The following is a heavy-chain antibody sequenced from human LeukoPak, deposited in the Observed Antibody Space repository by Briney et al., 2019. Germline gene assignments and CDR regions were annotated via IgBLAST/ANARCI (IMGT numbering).Heavy chain of an antibody. Sequence: ASVKVSCKVSGYTLTELSMHWVRQAPGKGLEWMGGFDPEDGETIYAQKFQGRVTMTEDTSTDTAYMELSRLRSDDTAVYYCARGSVVRFLEWLLSLDYWGQGTLVTVSS. V-gene: IGHV1-24*01. CDR3: ARGSVVRFLEWLLSLDY. J-gene: IGHJ4*02. CDR1: GYTLTELS. CDR2: FDPEDGET. D-gene: IGHD3-3*01.